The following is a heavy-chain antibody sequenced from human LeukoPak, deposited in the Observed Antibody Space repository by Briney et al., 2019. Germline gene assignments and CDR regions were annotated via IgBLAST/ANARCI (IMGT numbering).Heavy chain of an antibody. J-gene: IGHJ4*02. CDR1: GFTFSSYA. D-gene: IGHD2-21*02. Sequence: GGSLRLSCAASGFTFSSYAMSWVRQAPGKGLEWVSAISGSGGSTYYADSVKGRFTISRDNAKNSLYLQMNSLRAEDTAVYYCARGPYCGGDCPALDYWGQGTLVTVSS. CDR3: ARGPYCGGDCPALDY. V-gene: IGHV3-23*01. CDR2: ISGSGGST.